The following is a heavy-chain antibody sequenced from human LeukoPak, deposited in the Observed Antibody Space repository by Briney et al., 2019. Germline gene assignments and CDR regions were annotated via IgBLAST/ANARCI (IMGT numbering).Heavy chain of an antibody. CDR2: ISYDGSNK. Sequence: GGSLRLSCAASGFTFSSYAMHWVRQAPGKGLEWVAVISYDGSNKYYADSVKGRFTISRDNSKNTLYLQMNSLRAEDTAVYYYASIAAAADYDYWGKGTLVTVSS. CDR3: ASIAAAADYDY. D-gene: IGHD6-13*01. V-gene: IGHV3-30*01. J-gene: IGHJ4*02. CDR1: GFTFSSYA.